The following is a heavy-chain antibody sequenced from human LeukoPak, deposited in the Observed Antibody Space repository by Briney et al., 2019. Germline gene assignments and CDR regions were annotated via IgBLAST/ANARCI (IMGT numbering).Heavy chain of an antibody. Sequence: SETLSLTCTVSGGSISSYYWSWIRQPPGKGLEWIGYIHYSGSTNYNPSLKSRVTISVDTSKNQFSLKLSSVTAADTAVYYCARGTGDDAFDIWGQGTMVTVSS. D-gene: IGHD7-27*01. CDR2: IHYSGST. J-gene: IGHJ3*02. CDR3: ARGTGDDAFDI. V-gene: IGHV4-59*01. CDR1: GGSISSYY.